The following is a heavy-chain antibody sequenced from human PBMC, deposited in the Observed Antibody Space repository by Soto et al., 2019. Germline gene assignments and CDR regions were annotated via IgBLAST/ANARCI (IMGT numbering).Heavy chain of an antibody. J-gene: IGHJ5*02. Sequence: SVKVSCKASGGTFSSYAISWVRQAPGQGLEWMGGIIPIFGTANYAQKFQGRVTITADESTSTAYMELSSLRSEDTAVYYCALSYYYDSSGYSPPSYNWFEPWGQGTLVTVSS. CDR1: GGTFSSYA. V-gene: IGHV1-69*13. CDR2: IIPIFGTA. D-gene: IGHD3-22*01. CDR3: ALSYYYDSSGYSPPSYNWFEP.